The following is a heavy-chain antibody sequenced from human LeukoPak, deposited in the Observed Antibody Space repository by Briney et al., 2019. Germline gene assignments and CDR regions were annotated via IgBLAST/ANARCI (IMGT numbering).Heavy chain of an antibody. Sequence: GGSLRLSCAASGFTFSDYYMSWIRQAPGKGLEGVSYISSSSSYTNYADSVKGRFTISRDNAKNSLYLQMNSLRAEDTAVYYCARDQGRIAVADHLFDYWGQGTLVTVSS. CDR2: ISSSSSYT. J-gene: IGHJ4*02. CDR1: GFTFSDYY. CDR3: ARDQGRIAVADHLFDY. V-gene: IGHV3-11*06. D-gene: IGHD6-19*01.